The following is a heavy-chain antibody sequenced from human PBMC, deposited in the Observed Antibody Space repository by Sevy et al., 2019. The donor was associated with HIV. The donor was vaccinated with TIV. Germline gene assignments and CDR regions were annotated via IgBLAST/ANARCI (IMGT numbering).Heavy chain of an antibody. J-gene: IGHJ5*02. CDR1: GGSISSYY. V-gene: IGHV4-59*01. D-gene: IGHD3-3*01. CDR2: IYYSGRT. CDR3: ARSSYDFWSGPLNWFDP. Sequence: SETLSLTCTVSGGSISSYYWSWIRQPPGKGLEWIGYIYYSGRTNYNPSLKSRVTISVDTSKNQFSLKLSSVTAADTAVYYCARSSYDFWSGPLNWFDPWGQGTLVTVSS.